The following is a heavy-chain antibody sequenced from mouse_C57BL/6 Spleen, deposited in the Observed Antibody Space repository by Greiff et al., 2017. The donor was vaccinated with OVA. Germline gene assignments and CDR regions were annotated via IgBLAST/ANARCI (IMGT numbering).Heavy chain of an antibody. Sequence: DVHLVESGEGLVKPGGSLKLSCAASGFTFSSYAMSWVRQTPEKRLEWVAYISSGGDYIYYADTVKGRFTISRDNARNTLYLQMSSLKSEDTAMYYCTREGVRSPGFAYWGQGTLVTVSA. J-gene: IGHJ3*01. D-gene: IGHD1-1*01. V-gene: IGHV5-9-1*02. CDR1: GFTFSSYA. CDR2: ISSGGDYI. CDR3: TREGVRSPGFAY.